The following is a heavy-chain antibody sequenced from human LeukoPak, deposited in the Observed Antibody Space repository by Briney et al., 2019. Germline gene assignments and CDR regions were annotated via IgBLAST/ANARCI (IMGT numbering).Heavy chain of an antibody. CDR3: GKGGYYGSGSYSNTPFDY. CDR2: IRDDGSNK. D-gene: IGHD3-10*01. J-gene: IGHJ4*02. Sequence: GGSLRLSCAASGFIFSGYGMHWFRQAPGKGLEWVAVIRDDGSNKYYADSVKGRFTISRDNSKNTLYLQMNSLGAEDTAVYYCGKGGYYGSGSYSNTPFDYWGQGTLVTVSS. CDR1: GFIFSGYG. V-gene: IGHV3-30*02.